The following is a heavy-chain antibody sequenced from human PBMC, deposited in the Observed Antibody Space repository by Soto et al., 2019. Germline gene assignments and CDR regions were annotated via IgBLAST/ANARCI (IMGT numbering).Heavy chain of an antibody. J-gene: IGHJ3*02. CDR2: IYYSGST. CDR3: ARASESSGWTDAFDI. Sequence: SETLSLTCTVSGGSISSYDWSCIRQPPGKGLEWIGYIYYSGSTNYNPSLKSRVTISVDTSKNQFSLKLSSVTAADTAVYYCARASESSGWTDAFDIWGQGTMVT. CDR1: GGSISSYD. D-gene: IGHD6-19*01. V-gene: IGHV4-59*01.